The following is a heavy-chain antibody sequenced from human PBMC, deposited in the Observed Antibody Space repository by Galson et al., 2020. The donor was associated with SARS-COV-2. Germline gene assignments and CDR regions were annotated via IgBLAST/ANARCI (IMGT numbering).Heavy chain of an antibody. CDR3: ARESYGDHPNYDYSGMDV. CDR1: GGSISSYY. D-gene: IGHD4-17*01. CDR2: IYTSGST. Sequence: ETSETLSLTCTVSGGSISSYYWSWIRQPAGKGLEWIGRIYTSGSTKYNPSLTSRVPMSVDTSKNQFSLKLRSVTAADPAVDYCARESYGDHPNYDYSGMDVWGQGTTVTVSS. J-gene: IGHJ6*02. V-gene: IGHV4-4*07.